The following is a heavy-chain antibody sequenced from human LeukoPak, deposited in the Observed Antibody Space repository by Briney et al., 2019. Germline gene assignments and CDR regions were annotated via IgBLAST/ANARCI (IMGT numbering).Heavy chain of an antibody. CDR2: INAGNGNT. J-gene: IGHJ4*02. CDR3: AREPITGYSYGV. Sequence: ASVKVSCKASGYTFTSYAMHWVRQAPGQRLEWMGWINAGNGNTKYSQKFQGRVTITRDTSASTAYMELSSLRSEDTAVYYCAREPITGYSYGVWGQGTLVTVSS. V-gene: IGHV1-3*01. D-gene: IGHD5-18*01. CDR1: GYTFTSYA.